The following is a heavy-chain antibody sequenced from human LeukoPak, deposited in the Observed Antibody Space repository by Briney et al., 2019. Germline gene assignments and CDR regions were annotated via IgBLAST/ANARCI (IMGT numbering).Heavy chain of an antibody. Sequence: ASVKVSCKASGYTFTGYYMHWVRQAPGQGLEWMGWINPNSGGTYYAQKFQGRVDMTRDTSISTAYMELSSLRSDDTAVYYCARVTIAPTGPGEYFNYWGQGTLVTVSS. J-gene: IGHJ4*02. CDR3: ARVTIAPTGPGEYFNY. CDR2: INPNSGGT. CDR1: GYTFTGYY. D-gene: IGHD6-13*01. V-gene: IGHV1-2*02.